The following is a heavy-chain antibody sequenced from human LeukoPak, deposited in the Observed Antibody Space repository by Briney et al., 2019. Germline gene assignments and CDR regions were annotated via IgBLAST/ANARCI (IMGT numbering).Heavy chain of an antibody. CDR3: ARSFLEWPNLYFDY. CDR2: IYHSGST. J-gene: IGHJ4*02. D-gene: IGHD3-3*01. V-gene: IGHV4-30-2*02. Sequence: PSQTLSLTCTVSGGSISSGGYYWSWIRQPPGKGLEWIGYIYHSGSTYYNPSLKSRVTISVDTSKNQFSLKLSSVTAADTAVYYCARSFLEWPNLYFDYWGQGTLVTVSS. CDR1: GGSISSGGYY.